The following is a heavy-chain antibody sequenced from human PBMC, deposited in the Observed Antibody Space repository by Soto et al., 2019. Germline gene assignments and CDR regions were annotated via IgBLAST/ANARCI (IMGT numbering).Heavy chain of an antibody. Sequence: SETLSLTCTVSGGSISSYYWSWIRQPPGKGLEWIGYIYYSGSTNYNPSLKSRVTISVDTSKNQFSLKLSSVTAADTAVYYRARDLDTAMVHYFDYWGQGTLVTVSS. CDR1: GGSISSYY. V-gene: IGHV4-59*01. CDR3: ARDLDTAMVHYFDY. J-gene: IGHJ4*02. D-gene: IGHD5-18*01. CDR2: IYYSGST.